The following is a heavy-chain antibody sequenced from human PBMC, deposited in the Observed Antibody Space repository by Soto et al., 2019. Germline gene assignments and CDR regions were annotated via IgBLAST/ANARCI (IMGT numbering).Heavy chain of an antibody. D-gene: IGHD6-13*01. CDR2: MNPNSGNT. J-gene: IGHJ4*02. V-gene: IGHV1-8*01. CDR3: ARGRSTSWCSDY. Sequence: QVQLVQSGAEVKKPGASVKVSCKTSGYTFTSYDINWVRQATGHGLEWMGWMNPNSGNTGYAQNLQGRVTMTRNTSIRTAYMELSGLRSDDTAVYYCARGRSTSWCSDYWGQGTLVTVSS. CDR1: GYTFTSYD.